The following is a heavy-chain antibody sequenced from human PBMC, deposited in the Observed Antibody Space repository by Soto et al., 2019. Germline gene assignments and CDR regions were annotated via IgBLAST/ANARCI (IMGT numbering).Heavy chain of an antibody. V-gene: IGHV1-69*13. J-gene: IGHJ5*02. CDR1: GGAFSSSS. Sequence: ASVKVSCKASGGAFSSSSINWVRQAPGQGLEWMGGIIPMFGTTNYAQKLQGRVTLTADESTSTAYMEMTDLRSEDTAVYYCAEGGDGYDTWGQGTLVTVSS. CDR3: AEGGDGYDT. D-gene: IGHD3-22*01. CDR2: IIPMFGTT.